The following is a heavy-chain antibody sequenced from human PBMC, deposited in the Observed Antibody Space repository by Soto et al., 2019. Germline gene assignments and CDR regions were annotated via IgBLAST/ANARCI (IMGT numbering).Heavy chain of an antibody. D-gene: IGHD2-21*02. CDR1: GYTFTSYG. Sequence: QVQLVQSGAEVKKPGASVKVSCKASGYTFTSYGISWVRQAPGQGLEWMGWISAYNGNTNYAQKLQGRVTMTTDTSTSTAYMELRSLRSDDTAVYYCAIVLPIIVVVTATEYYYYGMDVWGQGTTVNVSS. V-gene: IGHV1-18*01. J-gene: IGHJ6*01. CDR3: AIVLPIIVVVTATEYYYYGMDV. CDR2: ISAYNGNT.